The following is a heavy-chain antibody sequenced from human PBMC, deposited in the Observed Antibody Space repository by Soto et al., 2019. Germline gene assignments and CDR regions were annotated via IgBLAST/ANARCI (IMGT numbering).Heavy chain of an antibody. CDR3: ARSKASVAEAGYFGPFDY. Sequence: GGSLRLSCAASGFTFSSYAMSWVRQAPGKGLEWVSAISGSGGSTYYADSVKGRFTISRDNSKNTLYLQMNSLRAEDTAVYYCARSKASVAEAGYFGPFDYWGQGTLVTVSS. V-gene: IGHV3-23*01. D-gene: IGHD6-13*01. J-gene: IGHJ4*02. CDR1: GFTFSSYA. CDR2: ISGSGGST.